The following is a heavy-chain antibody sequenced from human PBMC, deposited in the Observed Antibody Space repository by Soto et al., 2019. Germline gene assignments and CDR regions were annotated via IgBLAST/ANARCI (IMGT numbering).Heavy chain of an antibody. Sequence: GGSLRLSCAASGFSFSSYAMHWVRQAPGEGLEWVAVISYHGSDKYYADSVKGRFTISRDNSKNTLYLQMNRLRPEDTAVYYCARGMVRGVIYNGMDVWGQGTPVTVSS. D-gene: IGHD3-10*01. CDR1: GFSFSSYA. V-gene: IGHV3-30*04. J-gene: IGHJ6*02. CDR3: ARGMVRGVIYNGMDV. CDR2: ISYHGSDK.